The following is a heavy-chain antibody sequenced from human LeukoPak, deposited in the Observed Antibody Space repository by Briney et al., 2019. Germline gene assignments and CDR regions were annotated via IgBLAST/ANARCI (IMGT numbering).Heavy chain of an antibody. Sequence: SETLSLTCTVSGGSISSYYWSWIRQPPGKGLEWIGYIYYSGSTNYNPSLKSRVTISVDTSKNQFSLKLSSVTAADTAVYYCAREYSSSSGQADYWGQGTLVTVSS. D-gene: IGHD6-6*01. V-gene: IGHV4-59*01. CDR2: IYYSGST. CDR3: AREYSSSSGQADY. CDR1: GGSISSYY. J-gene: IGHJ4*02.